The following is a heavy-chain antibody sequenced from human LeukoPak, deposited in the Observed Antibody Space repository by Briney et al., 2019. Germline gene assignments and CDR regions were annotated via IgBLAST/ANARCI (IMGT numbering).Heavy chain of an antibody. CDR3: ARESECYYGSGSYECRWFDP. V-gene: IGHV4-38-2*02. CDR1: GYSISNGYY. J-gene: IGHJ5*02. CDR2: IYHSGTT. Sequence: PSETLSLTCTVSGYSISNGYYWGWIRQPPGQGLEWIGSIYHSGTTYYNPSLQSRVTISVDTSKNQFSLKLSSVTAADTAVYYCARESECYYGSGSYECRWFDPWGQGTLVTVSS. D-gene: IGHD3-10*01.